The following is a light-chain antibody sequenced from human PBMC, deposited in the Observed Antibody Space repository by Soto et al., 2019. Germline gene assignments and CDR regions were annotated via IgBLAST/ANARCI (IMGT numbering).Light chain of an antibody. CDR2: DAS. Sequence: DIQMTQSPSSLSASVGDRVTVTCRASQGIGTFLNWYQQKPGKAPKLLMNDASNLQSGVPSRFSGSGSETDFTLTISSLQPEDFATYYCQQSYNTPYTFGQGINLAIK. V-gene: IGKV1-39*01. CDR3: QQSYNTPYT. CDR1: QGIGTF. J-gene: IGKJ2*01.